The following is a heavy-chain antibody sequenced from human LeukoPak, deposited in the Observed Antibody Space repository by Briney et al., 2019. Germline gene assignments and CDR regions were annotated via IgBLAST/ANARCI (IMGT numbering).Heavy chain of an antibody. V-gene: IGHV4-34*01. Sequence: PSETLSLTCAVYGGSFSGYYWSWIRQPPGKGLEWIGEINHSGSTNYNPSLKNRVTISVDTSKNQFSLKLSSVTAADTAVYYCARGGSSWNNYYYYYYMDVWGKGTTVTVSS. J-gene: IGHJ6*03. D-gene: IGHD6-13*01. CDR1: GGSFSGYY. CDR2: INHSGST. CDR3: ARGGSSWNNYYYYYYMDV.